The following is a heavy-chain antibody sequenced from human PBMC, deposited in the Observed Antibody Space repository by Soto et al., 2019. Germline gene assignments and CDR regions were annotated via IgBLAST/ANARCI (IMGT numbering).Heavy chain of an antibody. CDR2: ISSNGGST. CDR3: VKDRXFKNYDFWSPTYYGMDV. V-gene: IGHV3-64D*06. Sequence: GGSLRFSCSASGFTFSIYAMHWVRQAPGKGLEYVSAISSNGGSTYYADSVKGRFTISRDNSKNTLYLQMSSLRAEDTAVYYCVKDRXFKNYDFWSPTYYGMDVWGQGTTVTVSS. CDR1: GFTFSIYA. D-gene: IGHD3-3*01. J-gene: IGHJ6*02.